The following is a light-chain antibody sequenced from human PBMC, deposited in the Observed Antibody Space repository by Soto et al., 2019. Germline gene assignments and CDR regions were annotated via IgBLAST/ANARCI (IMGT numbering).Light chain of an antibody. CDR1: SGDVGGYNY. CDR3: CSYTTSFTLV. Sequence: QSALTQPASVSGSPGQSITISCTGTSGDVGGYNYVSWYQQHPGKAPKLMIYDVSNRPSGVSNRFSGSKSGNTASLTISGLRAGDEADYHCCSYTTSFTLVFGGGTKLTVL. V-gene: IGLV2-14*01. CDR2: DVS. J-gene: IGLJ2*01.